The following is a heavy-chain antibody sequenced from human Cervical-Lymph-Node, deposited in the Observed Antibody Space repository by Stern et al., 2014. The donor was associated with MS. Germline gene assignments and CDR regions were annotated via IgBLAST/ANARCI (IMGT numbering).Heavy chain of an antibody. CDR2: IYTSGST. D-gene: IGHD4-11*01. CDR1: GGSISSGSYY. J-gene: IGHJ5*02. CDR3: ARANSNYFDNWFDP. Sequence: QVQLQESGPGLVKPSQTLSLTCTVSGGSISSGSYYWSWIRQPAGKGLEWIGRIYTSGSTNYNPSLKSRVTISVDTSKNQFSLKLSSVTAADTAVYYCARANSNYFDNWFDPWGQGTLVTVSS. V-gene: IGHV4-61*02.